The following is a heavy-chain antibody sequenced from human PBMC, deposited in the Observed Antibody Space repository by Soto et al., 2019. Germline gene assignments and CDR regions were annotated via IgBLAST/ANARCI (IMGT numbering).Heavy chain of an antibody. V-gene: IGHV5-10-1*01. CDR2: IDPTDSDT. CDR1: GYNFMKYW. CDR3: ARRSLTIPRPFNDMDF. J-gene: IGHJ6*02. Sequence: ESLKISCKGFGYNFMKYWIIWVCQMPGKGLEWMGRIDPTDSDTNYSPSFQGHVTISVDKSITTAFLQWSSLQASDTAIYYCARRSLTIPRPFNDMDFWGQPTTVIVSS. D-gene: IGHD3-10*01.